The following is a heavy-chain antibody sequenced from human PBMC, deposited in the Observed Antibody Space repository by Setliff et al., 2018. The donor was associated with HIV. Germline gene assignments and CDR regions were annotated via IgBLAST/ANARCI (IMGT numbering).Heavy chain of an antibody. CDR3: ARQDHSSVNSGSLYAFDV. D-gene: IGHD3-22*01. Sequence: SETLSLTCAVYGGSFSGVYWTWLRQPPGKGLEWIGEIDHSGDTNYNPSLTSRVTLSVDTSKNQFSLRVTSVTAADTAVYYCARQDHSSVNSGSLYAFDVWGQGTMVTVSS. V-gene: IGHV4-34*01. J-gene: IGHJ3*01. CDR2: IDHSGDT. CDR1: GGSFSGVY.